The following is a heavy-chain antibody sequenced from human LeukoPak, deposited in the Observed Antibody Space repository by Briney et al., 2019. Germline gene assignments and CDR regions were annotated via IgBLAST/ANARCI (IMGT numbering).Heavy chain of an antibody. CDR2: IIPIFGTA. D-gene: IGHD1-1*01. CDR3: ARENDSDAFDI. Sequence: SVKVSCKASGGTFSSYAVSWVRQAPGQGLEWMGGIIPIFGTANYAQKFQGRVTITAGESTSTAYMELSSLRSEDTAVYYCARENDSDAFDIWGQGTMVTVSS. J-gene: IGHJ3*02. V-gene: IGHV1-69*13. CDR1: GGTFSSYA.